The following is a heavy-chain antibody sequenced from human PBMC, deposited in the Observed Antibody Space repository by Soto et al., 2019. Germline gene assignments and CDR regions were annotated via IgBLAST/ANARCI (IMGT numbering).Heavy chain of an antibody. Sequence: QVQLVQSGAEVKKPGSSVKVSCKASGGTFSSYAISWVRQAPGQGLEWMGGIIPIFGTANYAQKFQGRVTITADESTSTAYMELSSLRSEDTAVYSCARGIRGPAAICNWFDPQGQGALVTVSS. CDR3: ARGIRGPAAICNWFDP. CDR2: IIPIFGTA. J-gene: IGHJ5*02. V-gene: IGHV1-69*01. D-gene: IGHD2-2*01. CDR1: GGTFSSYA.